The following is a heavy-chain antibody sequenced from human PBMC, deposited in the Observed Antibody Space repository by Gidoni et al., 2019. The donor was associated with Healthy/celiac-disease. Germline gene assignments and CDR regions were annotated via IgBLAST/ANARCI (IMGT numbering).Heavy chain of an antibody. CDR1: GFTFSSYS. CDR3: AREASGYDLGAFDI. V-gene: IGHV3-21*01. J-gene: IGHJ3*02. Sequence: EVQLVESGGGLVKPGGSLSLSCAASGFTFSSYSMNWVRQAPGKGLEWVSSISSSSSYIYYADSVKGRFTISRDNAKNSLYLQMNSLRAEDTAVYYCAREASGYDLGAFDIWGQGTMVTVSS. D-gene: IGHD5-12*01. CDR2: ISSSSSYI.